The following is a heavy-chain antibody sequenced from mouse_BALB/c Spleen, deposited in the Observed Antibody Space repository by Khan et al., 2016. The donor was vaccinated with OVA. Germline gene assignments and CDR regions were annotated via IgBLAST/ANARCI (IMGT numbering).Heavy chain of an antibody. J-gene: IGHJ3*01. V-gene: IGHV3-6*02. CDR1: GYSITSGYY. CDR2: ISYDGSN. CDR3: ASKSYGKGAY. Sequence: EVQLQESGPGLVKPSQSLSLTCSVTGYSITSGYYWNWIRQFPGNRLEWMGYISYDGSNNYNPSLKNRISITRDTSKKQFFLKLNSVTTEDTATXYCASKSYGKGAYWGHGTLVTVSA. D-gene: IGHD2-1*01.